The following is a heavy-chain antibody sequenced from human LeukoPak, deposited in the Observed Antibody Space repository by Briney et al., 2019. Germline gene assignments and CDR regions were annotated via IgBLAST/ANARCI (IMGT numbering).Heavy chain of an antibody. CDR1: GFTFSSYA. Sequence: HPGGSLRLSCAASGFTFSSYAMSWVRQAPGKGLEWVSAISGSGGSTYYADSVKGRFTISRDNSKNTLYLQMNSLRAEDTAVYYCAKDGPLVDTAMVPNFDYWGQGTLVTVSS. J-gene: IGHJ4*02. D-gene: IGHD5-18*01. V-gene: IGHV3-23*01. CDR2: ISGSGGST. CDR3: AKDGPLVDTAMVPNFDY.